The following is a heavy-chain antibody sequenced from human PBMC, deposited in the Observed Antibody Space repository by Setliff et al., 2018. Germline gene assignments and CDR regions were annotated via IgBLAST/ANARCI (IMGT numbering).Heavy chain of an antibody. CDR3: VRSGKFGMRFWFDQ. J-gene: IGHJ5*02. V-gene: IGHV1-2*02. CDR1: GYTLTKYY. Sequence: ASVKVSCKASGYTLTKYYMHWVRQAPGQGLEWMGWINPNSGDTHSAQKFQGRVTMTRDTSINTAYMELSSLTSDDTAFYYCVRSGKFGMRFWFDQWGLGTLVTVSS. CDR2: INPNSGDT. D-gene: IGHD1-26*01.